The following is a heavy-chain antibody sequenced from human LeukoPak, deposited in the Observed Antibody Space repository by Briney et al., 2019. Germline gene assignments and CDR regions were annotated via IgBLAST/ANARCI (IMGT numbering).Heavy chain of an antibody. V-gene: IGHV4-39*07. Sequence: KPSETLSLTCTVSGGSISSSSYHWGWIRQPPGKGLEWIGSIYYSGSTYYNPSLKSRVTISVDTSKNQFSLELSSVTAADTAVYYCAVEELYGDAFDIWGQGTMVTVSS. CDR2: IYYSGST. D-gene: IGHD4-17*01. CDR1: GGSISSSSYH. J-gene: IGHJ3*02. CDR3: AVEELYGDAFDI.